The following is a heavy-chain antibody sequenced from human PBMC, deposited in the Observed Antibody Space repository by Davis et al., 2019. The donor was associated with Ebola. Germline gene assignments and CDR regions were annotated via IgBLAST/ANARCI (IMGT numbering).Heavy chain of an antibody. CDR3: ARVAYCGGDCYSLYYFDY. V-gene: IGHV1-18*04. D-gene: IGHD2-21*01. J-gene: IGHJ4*02. Sequence: ASVKVSCKASGYTFTSYGISWVRQAPGQGLEWMGWISAYNGNTNYAQKLQGRVTMTTDTSTSTAYMELRSLRSDDTAVYYCARVAYCGGDCYSLYYFDYWGQGTLVTVSS. CDR1: GYTFTSYG. CDR2: ISAYNGNT.